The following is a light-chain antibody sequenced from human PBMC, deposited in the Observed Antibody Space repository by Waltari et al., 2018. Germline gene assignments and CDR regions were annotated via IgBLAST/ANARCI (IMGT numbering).Light chain of an antibody. Sequence: SSELTQDPAVSVALGQTARITCQGDSIRTYYASWYQEKPGQAPVLVFYGKNNRPSGIPDRFSDSSSGNTASLIITGTQAEDEAVYYCNSRDTIGDHVVFGGGTKLTVL. CDR2: GKN. CDR1: SIRTYY. V-gene: IGLV3-19*01. J-gene: IGLJ2*01. CDR3: NSRDTIGDHVV.